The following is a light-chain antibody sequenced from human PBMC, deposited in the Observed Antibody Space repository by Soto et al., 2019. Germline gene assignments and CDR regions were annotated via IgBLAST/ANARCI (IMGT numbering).Light chain of an antibody. CDR3: QQSYSSPPT. CDR2: AAS. V-gene: IGKV1-39*01. CDR1: QSISSY. J-gene: IGKJ2*01. Sequence: DIPMTQSPSSLSASVRDRVTISCRASQSISSYLNWYQQKPGKAPKLLIYAASTLQSGVPSRFSGSGSGTDFTLTISSLQPEDFATYYCQQSYSSPPTFGQGTNLEIK.